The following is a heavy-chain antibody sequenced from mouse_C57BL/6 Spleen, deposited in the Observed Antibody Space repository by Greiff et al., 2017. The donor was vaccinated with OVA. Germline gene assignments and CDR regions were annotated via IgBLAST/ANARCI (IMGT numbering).Heavy chain of an antibody. J-gene: IGHJ4*01. CDR2: ISSGSSTI. CDR3: ARKSGDDRFAMDY. D-gene: IGHD1-3*01. V-gene: IGHV5-17*01. Sequence: DVQLVESGGGLVKPGGSLKLSCAASGFTFSDYGMHWVRQAPEKGLEWVAYISSGSSTIYYADTVKGRFTISRYNAKNTLVLQMTSLRSEDTAMYYCARKSGDDRFAMDYWGQGTSVTVSS. CDR1: GFTFSDYG.